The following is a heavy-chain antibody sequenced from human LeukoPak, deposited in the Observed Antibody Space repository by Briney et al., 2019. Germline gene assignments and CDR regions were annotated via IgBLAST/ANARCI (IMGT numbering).Heavy chain of an antibody. CDR3: ARGSKYGDSSFDY. D-gene: IGHD4-17*01. V-gene: IGHV4-61*01. CDR1: DDSISTNNYY. CDR2: IYYTGST. J-gene: IGHJ4*02. Sequence: SETLSLTCTVSDDSISTNNYYWTWIRQPPGKGPEWIGYIYYTGSTNYNPSLKSRVTISVDTSKNQFSLKLSFVTAADTAVYYCARGSKYGDSSFDYWGQGTLVTVSS.